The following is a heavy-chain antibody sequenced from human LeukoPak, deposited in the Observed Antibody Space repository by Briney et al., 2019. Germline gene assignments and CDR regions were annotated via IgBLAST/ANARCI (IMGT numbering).Heavy chain of an antibody. CDR2: MNQRGSM. Sequence: SGGSLRLSCAASGFTFSSYGMSWVRQSPGKGLEWIGEMNQRGSMNYNPSLKSRVTILVDRSKNQFSLKLSSVTAADTAVYYCARELELRYWGQGTLVTVSS. J-gene: IGHJ4*02. D-gene: IGHD1-7*01. CDR3: ARELELRY. CDR1: GFTFSSYG. V-gene: IGHV4-34*01.